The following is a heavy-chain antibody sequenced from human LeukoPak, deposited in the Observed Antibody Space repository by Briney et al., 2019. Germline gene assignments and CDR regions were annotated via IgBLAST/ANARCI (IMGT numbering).Heavy chain of an antibody. CDR1: GFTFSSYS. D-gene: IGHD6-19*01. V-gene: IGHV3-21*04. Sequence: GGSLRLSCAASGFTFSSYSMNWVRQAPGKGLEWVSSISSSSSYIYYADSVKGRFTISRDNSKNTLYLQMNSLRAEDTAVYYCAYTGYSSGWYEYWGQGTLVTVSS. J-gene: IGHJ4*02. CDR3: AYTGYSSGWYEY. CDR2: ISSSSSYI.